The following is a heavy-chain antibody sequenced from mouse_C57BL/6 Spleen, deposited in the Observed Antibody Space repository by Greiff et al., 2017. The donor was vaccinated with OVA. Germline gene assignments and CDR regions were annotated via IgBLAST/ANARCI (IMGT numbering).Heavy chain of an antibody. Sequence: EVMLVESGGDLVKPGGSLKLSCAASGFTFSSYGMSWVRQTPDKRLEWVATISSGGSYTYYPDSVKGRFTLSIDTSKNTPYLQMSSLKSEDTAMXYCARQESATVGVDYWGQGTTLTVSS. D-gene: IGHD1-1*01. V-gene: IGHV5-6*01. CDR1: GFTFSSYG. CDR2: ISSGGSYT. J-gene: IGHJ2*01. CDR3: ARQESATVGVDY.